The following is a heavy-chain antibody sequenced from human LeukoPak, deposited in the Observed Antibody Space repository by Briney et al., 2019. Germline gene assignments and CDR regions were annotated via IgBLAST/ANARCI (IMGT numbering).Heavy chain of an antibody. CDR3: GVLTLNPG. CDR1: GFTFSTYW. J-gene: IGHJ4*02. V-gene: IGHV3-7*01. CDR2: INQDGSAK. D-gene: IGHD2-8*01. Sequence: GGSLRLSCAASGFTFSTYWMSWVRQAPGEGLEWVANINQDGSAKYYVDSVKGRFTISRDNAKNTLYLQMNSLRAEDTAVYYCGVLTLNPGWGQGTLVSVSS.